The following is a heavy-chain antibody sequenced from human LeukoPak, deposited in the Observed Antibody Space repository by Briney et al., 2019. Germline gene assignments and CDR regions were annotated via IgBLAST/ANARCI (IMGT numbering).Heavy chain of an antibody. D-gene: IGHD3-22*01. Sequence: PGGSLRLSCAASGFTVSSNYMSWVRQAPGKGLEWVSVIYSGGSTYYADSVKGRFTISRDNSKNTLYLQMNSLRAEDTAVYYCARGGLIYDISDYSKMTFDYWGQGTLVTVSS. V-gene: IGHV3-53*01. CDR3: ARGGLIYDISDYSKMTFDY. CDR1: GFTVSSNY. J-gene: IGHJ4*02. CDR2: IYSGGST.